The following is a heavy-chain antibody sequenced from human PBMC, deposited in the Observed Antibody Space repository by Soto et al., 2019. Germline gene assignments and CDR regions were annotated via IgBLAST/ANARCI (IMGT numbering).Heavy chain of an antibody. Sequence: SETLSLTCTVSGVSISSYYWSWIRQPPGKGLEWIGYIYYSGSTNYNPSLKSRVTISVDTSKNQFSLKLSSVTAADTAVYYCARGSFIAAAGIGWVDPWGQGTLVTVS. CDR2: IYYSGST. D-gene: IGHD6-13*01. V-gene: IGHV4-59*01. CDR3: ARGSFIAAAGIGWVDP. CDR1: GVSISSYY. J-gene: IGHJ5*02.